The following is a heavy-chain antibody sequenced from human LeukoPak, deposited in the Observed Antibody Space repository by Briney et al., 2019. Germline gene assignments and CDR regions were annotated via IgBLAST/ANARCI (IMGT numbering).Heavy chain of an antibody. D-gene: IGHD3-10*01. Sequence: GESLKISCKGSGYSFTSYWIGWVRQMPGKGLEGMGIIYPGDSDTRYSPSFQGQVTISADKSISTAYLQWSSLKASDTAMYYCARHQYGSGSYYRWFDPWGQGTLVTVSS. V-gene: IGHV5-51*01. CDR1: GYSFTSYW. CDR2: IYPGDSDT. J-gene: IGHJ5*02. CDR3: ARHQYGSGSYYRWFDP.